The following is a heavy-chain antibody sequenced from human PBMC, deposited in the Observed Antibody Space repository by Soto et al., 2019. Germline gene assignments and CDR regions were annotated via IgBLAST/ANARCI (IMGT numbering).Heavy chain of an antibody. CDR1: GGSISSSSYY. CDR2: IYYSVST. Sequence: PSETLSLTCTVSGGSISSSSYYWGWIRQPPGKGLEWIGSIYYSVSTYYNPSLKSRVTISVDTSKNQFSLKLSSVTAADTAVYYCARWVAGIAVAAFDYWGQGTLVTVSS. V-gene: IGHV4-39*01. D-gene: IGHD6-19*01. CDR3: ARWVAGIAVAAFDY. J-gene: IGHJ4*02.